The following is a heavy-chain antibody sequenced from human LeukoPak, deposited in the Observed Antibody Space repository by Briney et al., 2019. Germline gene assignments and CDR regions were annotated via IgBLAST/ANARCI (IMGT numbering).Heavy chain of an antibody. V-gene: IGHV3-30*02. Sequence: PGGSLRLSCGASGFAFSNYGMLWVRQAPGKGLDWVAFIRYDGNNKLYADSVKGRFTISRDNSKNTLYLHINSLRAEDTAVYYCAKVWAHDGSGNPYWHFDLWGRGTLVTVSS. CDR2: IRYDGNNK. D-gene: IGHD3-10*01. CDR3: AKVWAHDGSGNPYWHFDL. CDR1: GFAFSNYG. J-gene: IGHJ2*01.